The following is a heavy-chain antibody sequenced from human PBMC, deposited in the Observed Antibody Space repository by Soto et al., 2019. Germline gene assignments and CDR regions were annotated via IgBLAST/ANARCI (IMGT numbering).Heavy chain of an antibody. Sequence: QSGGCMRLACAASGFTVSSYAMGWVRQAPGKGLEWVSSIRGSGGSTYYADSVKGRFTIPRDNSKTTLYLQMNSLRAGDTAVYYCARLPAGSYSSDWYYFAYWGQGALVTVSS. V-gene: IGHV3-23*01. D-gene: IGHD6-19*01. J-gene: IGHJ4*02. CDR2: IRGSGGST. CDR3: ARLPAGSYSSDWYYFAY. CDR1: GFTVSSYA.